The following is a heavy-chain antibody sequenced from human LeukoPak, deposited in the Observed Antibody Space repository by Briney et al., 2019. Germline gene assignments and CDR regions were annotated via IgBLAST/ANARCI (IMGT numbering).Heavy chain of an antibody. CDR2: ISSSSSYI. CDR3: ARDPSRAIIAVADRAFDI. CDR1: GFTFSSYS. D-gene: IGHD6-19*01. Sequence: GGSLRLSCAASGFTFSSYSMNWVRQAPGKGLEWVSSISSSSSYIYYADSVKGRFTISRDNAKNSLYLQMNSLRAEDTAVYYCARDPSRAIIAVADRAFDIWGQGTMVTVSS. V-gene: IGHV3-21*01. J-gene: IGHJ3*02.